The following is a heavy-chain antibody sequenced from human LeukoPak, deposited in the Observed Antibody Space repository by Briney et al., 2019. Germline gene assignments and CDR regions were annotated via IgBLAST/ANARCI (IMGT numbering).Heavy chain of an antibody. CDR2: IKQDGSEK. J-gene: IGHJ4*02. D-gene: IGHD3-22*01. CDR3: ARDLAIVYYYDSSGQVIDY. CDR1: GFTFSSYW. V-gene: IGHV3-7*01. Sequence: GGSLRLSCAASGFTFSSYWMSWVRQAPGKGLEWVANIKQDGSEKYYVDTVKGRFTISRDNAKNSLYLQMNSLRAEDTAVYCCARDLAIVYYYDSSGQVIDYWGQGTLVTVSS.